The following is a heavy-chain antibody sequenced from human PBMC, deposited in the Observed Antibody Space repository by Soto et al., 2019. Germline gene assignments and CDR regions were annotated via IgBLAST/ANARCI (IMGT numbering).Heavy chain of an antibody. CDR1: GVLFNSYT. Sequence: GGFVRGSCADPGVLFNSYTMSWVRQVPGQGLEWVASIGSSGDYIHYADAVKGRFTISRDNGRKSLYLQMSRVRVEDTAVYHCTRDMAYAPALSDYWGPGTLVTVSS. J-gene: IGHJ4*02. CDR2: IGSSGDYI. D-gene: IGHD2-2*01. CDR3: TRDMAYAPALSDY. V-gene: IGHV3-21*01.